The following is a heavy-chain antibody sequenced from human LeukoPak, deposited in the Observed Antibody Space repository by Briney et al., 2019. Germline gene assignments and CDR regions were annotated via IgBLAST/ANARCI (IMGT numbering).Heavy chain of an antibody. CDR1: GYTFTTSW. V-gene: IGHV5-51*01. D-gene: IGHD5-24*01. CDR2: IYAGNSDT. J-gene: IGHJ4*02. CDR3: AILNHPDGRVY. Sequence: GESLRISCQGFGYTFTTSWIGWVRQLPGKGLEWMAIIYAGNSDTKYSPSFQGQVSISTDRSISTAYLQWSSLQASDTAIYFCAILNHPDGRVYWGQGTLVTVSS.